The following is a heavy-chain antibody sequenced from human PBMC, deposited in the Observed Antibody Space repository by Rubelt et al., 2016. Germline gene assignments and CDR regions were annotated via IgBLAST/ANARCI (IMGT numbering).Heavy chain of an antibody. V-gene: IGHV1-46*01. J-gene: IGHJ4*02. Sequence: GASVKVSCKPSGYTFTSFYIHWMRQAPGQGLEWMGLINTEDGGTIYAQKFRGRVTVTRDTSTSTVYFQLSRLRSEDTAVYSCARVISVGGRRGGFDYWSQGTLVSVSS. D-gene: IGHD1-26*01. CDR1: GYTFTSFY. CDR2: INTEDGGT. CDR3: ARVISVGGRRGGFDY.